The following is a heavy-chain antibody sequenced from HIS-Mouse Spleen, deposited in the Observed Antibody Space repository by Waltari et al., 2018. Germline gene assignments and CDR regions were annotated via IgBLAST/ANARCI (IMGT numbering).Heavy chain of an antibody. Sequence: QVQLVESGGGVVQPGRSRGLSGAAQGGTSSRYGRHWVRQAPGKGLEWLAVISYDGSNKYYADSVKGRFTISSDNSKNTLYLQMNSLRAEDTAVYYCAKASSGWLDYWGQGTLVTVSS. CDR2: ISYDGSNK. V-gene: IGHV3-30*18. CDR3: AKASSGWLDY. J-gene: IGHJ4*02. CDR1: GGTSSRYG. D-gene: IGHD6-19*01.